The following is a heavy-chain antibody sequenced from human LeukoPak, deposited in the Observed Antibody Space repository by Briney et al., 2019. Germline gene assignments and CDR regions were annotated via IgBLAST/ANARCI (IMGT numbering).Heavy chain of an antibody. J-gene: IGHJ4*02. CDR1: GYTFTGYY. D-gene: IGHD5-18*01. Sequence: GASVKVSCKASGYTFTGYYMHWVRQAPGQGLEWMGWINPNSGGTNYAQKFQGKVTITADRSTSTAYMELSSLRSEDTALYYCATHPYTAMLYYFDYWGQGTLVTVSS. CDR3: ATHPYTAMLYYFDY. V-gene: IGHV1-2*02. CDR2: INPNSGGT.